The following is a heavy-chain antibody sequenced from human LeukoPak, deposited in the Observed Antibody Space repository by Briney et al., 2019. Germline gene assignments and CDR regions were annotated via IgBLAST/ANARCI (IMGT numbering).Heavy chain of an antibody. CDR2: FDPEDGET. D-gene: IGHD3-10*01. Sequence: VASVKVSCKVSGYTLTELSMHWVRQAPGKGLEWMGGFDPEDGETIYAQKFQGRVTMTEDTSTDTAYMELSSLRSEDTAVYYCARGALQLLWFGELSSAPFDPWGQGTLVTVSS. V-gene: IGHV1-24*01. J-gene: IGHJ5*02. CDR3: ARGALQLLWFGELSSAPFDP. CDR1: GYTLTELS.